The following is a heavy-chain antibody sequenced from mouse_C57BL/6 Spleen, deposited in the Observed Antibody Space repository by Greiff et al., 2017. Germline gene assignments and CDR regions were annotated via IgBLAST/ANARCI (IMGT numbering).Heavy chain of an antibody. CDR2: INYDGSST. V-gene: IGHV5-16*01. CDR3: ARDGSSQGWYFDV. D-gene: IGHD1-1*01. J-gene: IGHJ1*03. CDR1: GFTFSDYY. Sequence: EVMLVESEGGLVQPGSSMKLSCTASGFTFSDYYMAWVRQVPEKGLEWVANINYDGSSTYYLDSLKSRFIISRDNAKNILYLQMSSLKSEDTATYYCARDGSSQGWYFDVWGTGTTVTVSS.